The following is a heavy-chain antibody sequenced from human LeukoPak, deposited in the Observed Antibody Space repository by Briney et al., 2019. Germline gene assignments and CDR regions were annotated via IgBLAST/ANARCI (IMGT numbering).Heavy chain of an antibody. Sequence: SETLSLTCTVSGGSISSSSYYWGWIRQPPGKGLEWIGSIYYSGCTYYNPSLKSRVTISVDTSKNQFSLKLSSVTAADTAVYYCARRRYFDYWGQGTLVTVSS. J-gene: IGHJ4*02. V-gene: IGHV4-39*01. CDR2: IYYSGCT. CDR1: GGSISSSSYY. CDR3: ARRRYFDY.